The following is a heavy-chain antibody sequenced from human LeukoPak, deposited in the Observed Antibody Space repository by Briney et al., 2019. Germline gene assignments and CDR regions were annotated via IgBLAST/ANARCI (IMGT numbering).Heavy chain of an antibody. D-gene: IGHD6-13*01. CDR2: ISGSGGST. V-gene: IGHV3-23*01. J-gene: IGHJ4*02. CDR1: GFTFSSYA. CDR3: AKGGLRQQLVWARIYYFDY. Sequence: GGSLRLSCAASGFTFSSYAMSWVRQAPGKGLEWVSAISGSGGSTYYADSVKGRFTISRDNSKNTLYLQMNSLRAEDTAVYYCAKGGLRQQLVWARIYYFDYWGQGTLVTVSS.